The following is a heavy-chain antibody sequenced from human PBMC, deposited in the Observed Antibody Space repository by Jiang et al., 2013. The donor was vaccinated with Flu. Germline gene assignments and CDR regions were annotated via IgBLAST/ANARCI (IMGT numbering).Heavy chain of an antibody. D-gene: IGHD3-10*01. CDR2: INPNSGGT. V-gene: IGHV1-2*02. J-gene: IGHJ6*02. CDR1: GYTFTGYY. CDR3: ARAPPRGPYYYGMDV. Sequence: GAEVKKPGASVKVSCKASGYTFTGYYMHWVRQAPGQGLEWMGWINPNSGGTNYAQKFQGRVTMTRDTSISTAYMELSRLRSDDTAVYYCARAPPRGPYYYGMDVWGQGTTVTVSS.